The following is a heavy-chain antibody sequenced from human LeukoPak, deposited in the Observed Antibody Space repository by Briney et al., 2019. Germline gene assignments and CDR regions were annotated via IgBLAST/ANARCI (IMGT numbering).Heavy chain of an antibody. CDR3: ARAGAYCGGDCYYDY. Sequence: SVKVSCKASGGTFSSYAISWVRQAPGQGLEWMGGIIPIVGTANYAQKFQGRVTITTDESTSTAYMELSSLRSEDTAVYYCARAGAYCGGDCYYDYWGQGTLVTVSS. CDR2: IIPIVGTA. CDR1: GGTFSSYA. V-gene: IGHV1-69*05. J-gene: IGHJ4*02. D-gene: IGHD2-21*02.